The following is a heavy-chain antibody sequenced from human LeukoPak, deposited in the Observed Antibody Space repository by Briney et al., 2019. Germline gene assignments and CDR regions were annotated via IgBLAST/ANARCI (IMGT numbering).Heavy chain of an antibody. CDR2: ISSSGSTI. CDR1: GFSFSDYY. CDR3: AGGSFDHLLYRSLDY. V-gene: IGHV3-11*01. Sequence: AGGSLRLSCAASGFSFSDYYMTWIRQAPGKGLEWVSYISSSGSTIYYADSVKGRFTISRDNAKKFLYLQMYSLRAEDTAVYYCAGGSFDHLLYRSLDYWGLGTLVTVSS. J-gene: IGHJ4*02. D-gene: IGHD3-3*01.